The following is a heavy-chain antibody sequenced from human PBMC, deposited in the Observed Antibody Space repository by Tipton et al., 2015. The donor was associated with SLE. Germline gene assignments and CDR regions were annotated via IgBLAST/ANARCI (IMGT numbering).Heavy chain of an antibody. V-gene: IGHV3-30*18. J-gene: IGHJ6*03. CDR3: AKGRSYYAGDMDV. CDR2: ISYDGRNK. Sequence: RSLRLSCEASGFTFSSFDMHWVRQAPGKGLEWVAIISYDGRNKYYVDSVKGRFTLSRDNPKNTLFLQMNTLRAEDTAVYYCAKGRSYYAGDMDVWGRGTTVTVSS. D-gene: IGHD3-10*01. CDR1: GFTFSSFD.